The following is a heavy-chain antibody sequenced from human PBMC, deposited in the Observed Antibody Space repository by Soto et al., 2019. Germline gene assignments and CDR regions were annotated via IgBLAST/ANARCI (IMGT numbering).Heavy chain of an antibody. Sequence: QVQLVQSGAEVKKPGSSVKVSCKASGGTFSSYTISWVRQAPGQGLEWMGRIIPILGIANYAQKFQGRVTITADKSTRTAYMERSSLRSEDTAVYYCARVTRPWPHYYGMDVWGQGTTVTVSS. CDR2: IIPILGIA. CDR1: GGTFSSYT. CDR3: ARVTRPWPHYYGMDV. J-gene: IGHJ6*02. D-gene: IGHD5-12*01. V-gene: IGHV1-69*02.